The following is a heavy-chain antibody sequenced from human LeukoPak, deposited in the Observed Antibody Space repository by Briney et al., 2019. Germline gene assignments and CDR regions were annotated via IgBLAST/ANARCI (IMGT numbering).Heavy chain of an antibody. CDR2: INAGNGNT. CDR3: AGGIAVAGRGY. J-gene: IGHJ4*02. V-gene: IGHV1-3*01. Sequence: ASVKVSCKACGYTFTSYAMHWVRQAPGQRLEWMGWINAGNGNTKYSQKFQGRVTITRDTSASTAYMELSSLRSEDTAVYYCAGGIAVAGRGYWGQGTLVTVSS. CDR1: GYTFTSYA. D-gene: IGHD6-19*01.